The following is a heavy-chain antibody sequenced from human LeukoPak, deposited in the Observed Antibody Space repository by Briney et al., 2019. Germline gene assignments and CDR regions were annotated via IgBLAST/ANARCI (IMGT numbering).Heavy chain of an antibody. V-gene: IGHV1-69*04. CDR1: GGTFSSYA. J-gene: IGHJ3*02. Sequence: SVKVSCKASGGTFSSYAISWVRQAPGQGLEWMGRIIPILGIANYAQKFQGRVTITADKSTSTAYMELSSLRSEDTAVYYCARDRHEDAFDIWGQGTMVTVSS. CDR2: IIPILGIA. CDR3: ARDRHEDAFDI.